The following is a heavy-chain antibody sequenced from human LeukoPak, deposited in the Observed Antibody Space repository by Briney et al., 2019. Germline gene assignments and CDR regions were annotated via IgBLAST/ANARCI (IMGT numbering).Heavy chain of an antibody. D-gene: IGHD4-17*01. Sequence: PGGSLRLSCAASGFTFSNYWMSWVRQGPGKGLEWVAIIKQDGSEKYYVDSVKGRFTISRDNAKNSLYLQMDSLRGEDTAVYYCASAFSYPTDYFDYWGQGTLVTVSS. V-gene: IGHV3-7*03. CDR2: IKQDGSEK. CDR3: ASAFSYPTDYFDY. CDR1: GFTFSNYW. J-gene: IGHJ4*02.